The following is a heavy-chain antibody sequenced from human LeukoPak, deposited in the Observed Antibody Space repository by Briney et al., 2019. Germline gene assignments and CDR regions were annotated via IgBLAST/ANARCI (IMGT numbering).Heavy chain of an antibody. CDR2: ISSSSSYI. Sequence: GGSLRLSCAASGFTFSSYAMTWVRQSPGKGLEWVSSISSSSSYIYYADSVEGRFTISRDNAKNSLYLQMNSLRAEDTAVYYCARAGEGATVYWGQGTLVTVSS. V-gene: IGHV3-21*01. D-gene: IGHD1-26*01. CDR3: ARAGEGATVY. CDR1: GFTFSSYA. J-gene: IGHJ4*02.